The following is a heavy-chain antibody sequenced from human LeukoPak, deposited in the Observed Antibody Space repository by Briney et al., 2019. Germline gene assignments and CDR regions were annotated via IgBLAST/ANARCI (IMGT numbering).Heavy chain of an antibody. CDR1: GFTFSGHW. V-gene: IGHV3-7*01. Sequence: GGSLRLSCAASGFTFSGHWMTWVRQAPGKGLEWVANIKEDGSKKNYVDSVKGRFTISRDNAKNSLYLQMNSLRVEDTAVYYCAREGMVRGVPDAFDLWGQGTMVTVSS. CDR3: AREGMVRGVPDAFDL. J-gene: IGHJ3*01. CDR2: IKEDGSKK. D-gene: IGHD3-10*01.